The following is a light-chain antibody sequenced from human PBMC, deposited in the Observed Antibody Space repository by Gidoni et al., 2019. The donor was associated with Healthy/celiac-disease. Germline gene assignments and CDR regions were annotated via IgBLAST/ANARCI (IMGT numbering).Light chain of an antibody. V-gene: IGKV3-11*01. CDR2: DAS. CDR3: QQRSNWPLT. CDR1: QSVSSY. J-gene: IGKJ4*01. Sequence: EIVLTQSPATLSLSPGERATLSCSASQSVSSYLACYQQKPGHAPRLLIYDASNRATGIPARFSGSGSGTDFTLTISSLEPEDFAVYYCQQRSNWPLTFGGGTKVEIK.